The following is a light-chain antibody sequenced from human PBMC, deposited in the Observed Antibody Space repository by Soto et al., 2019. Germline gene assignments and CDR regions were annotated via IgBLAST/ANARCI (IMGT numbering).Light chain of an antibody. V-gene: IGLV2-14*01. CDR3: SSYTSSSGYV. CDR1: SSDVGGYNY. J-gene: IGLJ1*01. Sequence: QSALTQPASVSGSPGQSITISYTGTSSDVGGYNYVSWYQQHPGKAPKLMIYDVSNRPSGVSNRFSGSKSGNTASLTISGLQAEDEADYYCSSYTSSSGYVFGTGTKLTVL. CDR2: DVS.